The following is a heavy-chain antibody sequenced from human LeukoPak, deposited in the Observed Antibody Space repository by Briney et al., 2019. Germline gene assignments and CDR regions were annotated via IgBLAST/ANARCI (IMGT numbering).Heavy chain of an antibody. CDR2: IKQDGSEK. Sequence: SGGSLRLSCAASGFTFSSYSMNWVRQAPGKGLEWVANIKQDGSEKYYVDSVKGRFTISRDNAKNSLYLQLNSLRAEDTAVYYCAREGITATADYWGQGTLVTVSS. V-gene: IGHV3-7*01. CDR3: AREGITATADY. D-gene: IGHD6-13*01. J-gene: IGHJ4*02. CDR1: GFTFSSYS.